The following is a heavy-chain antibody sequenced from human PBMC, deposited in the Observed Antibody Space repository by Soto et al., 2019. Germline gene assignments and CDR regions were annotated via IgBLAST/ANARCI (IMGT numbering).Heavy chain of an antibody. D-gene: IGHD3-22*01. J-gene: IGHJ4*01. Sequence: GGSLRLSCAAAGFTFRSYAMNWVRQAPGKGLEWVSRITGSGVTTYYANSVKGRFTISRDNSNNTLSLQMNSLRAEDTAVYYCAKDLLHTYSYDSSGFFDYWGHGTLVTVS. CDR1: GFTFRSYA. V-gene: IGHV3-23*01. CDR3: AKDLLHTYSYDSSGFFDY. CDR2: ITGSGVTT.